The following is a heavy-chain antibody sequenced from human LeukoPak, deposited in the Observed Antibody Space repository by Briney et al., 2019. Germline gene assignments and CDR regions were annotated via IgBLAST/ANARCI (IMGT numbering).Heavy chain of an antibody. V-gene: IGHV4-59*01. CDR2: ISYSGST. D-gene: IGHD1-14*01. Sequence: PSGTLSLTRTVSGGSISNYYWSWIRQPPGKELEWIGDISYSGSTTYKPSLISRVTISVDTSKNQFSLKLNSVTAADTAVYYCARAPPGIGYYFDNWGQGTLVTVSS. CDR1: GGSISNYY. CDR3: ARAPPGIGYYFDN. J-gene: IGHJ4*02.